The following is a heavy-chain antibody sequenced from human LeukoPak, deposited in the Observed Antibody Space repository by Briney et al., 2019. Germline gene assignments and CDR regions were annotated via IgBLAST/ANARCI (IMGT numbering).Heavy chain of an antibody. J-gene: IGHJ6*02. CDR1: GFTFSSYW. Sequence: PGGSLRLSCAASGFTFSSYWMSWVRQGPGKGLEWVATIKQDGSEKYYVDSVRGRFTISRDNAKNSLYLQMNSLRAEDTAVYHCARDGYGDYVPDGMDVWGQGTTVTVSS. CDR3: ARDGYGDYVPDGMDV. V-gene: IGHV3-7*03. CDR2: IKQDGSEK. D-gene: IGHD4-17*01.